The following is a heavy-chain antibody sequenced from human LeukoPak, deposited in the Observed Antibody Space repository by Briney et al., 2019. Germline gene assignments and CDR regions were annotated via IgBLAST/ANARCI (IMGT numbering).Heavy chain of an antibody. D-gene: IGHD6-13*01. CDR3: ARDGYRSSRYDYYYYYGMDV. V-gene: IGHV3-33*01. CDR1: GFTFSSYG. CDR2: IWYDGSNK. Sequence: GGSLRLSCAASGFTFSSYGMHWVRQAPGKGLEWVAVIWYDGSNKYYADSVKGRFTISRDNSKNTLYLQMNSLRAEDTAVYYCARDGYRSSRYDYYYYYGMDVWGQGTTVTVSS. J-gene: IGHJ6*02.